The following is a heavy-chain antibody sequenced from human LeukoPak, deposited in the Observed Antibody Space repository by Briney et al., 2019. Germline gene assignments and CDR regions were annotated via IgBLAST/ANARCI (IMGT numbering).Heavy chain of an antibody. D-gene: IGHD6-6*01. J-gene: IGHJ6*03. CDR1: GGSFSGYY. Sequence: SETLSLTCAVYGGSFSGYYWSWIRQPPGKGLEWIGEINHSGSTNYNPSLKSRATISVDTSKNQFSLKLSSGTAANTAVYYCARVRVSRARPFYMDVWGKGTTVTVSS. CDR2: INHSGST. CDR3: ARVRVSRARPFYMDV. V-gene: IGHV4-34*01.